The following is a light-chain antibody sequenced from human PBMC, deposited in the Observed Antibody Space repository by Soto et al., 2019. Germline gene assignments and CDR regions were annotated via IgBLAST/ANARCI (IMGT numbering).Light chain of an antibody. CDR3: CSYAGSYTRV. Sequence: QSVLTQPRSVSGSPGQSVTISCTGTSSDVGGYNYVSWYQQHPGKAPKLMIYDVSKRPSGVPDRFSGSKSGNTASLTISGLQAEDGADYYCCSYAGSYTRVFGGGTKLTVL. CDR1: SSDVGGYNY. V-gene: IGLV2-11*01. CDR2: DVS. J-gene: IGLJ3*02.